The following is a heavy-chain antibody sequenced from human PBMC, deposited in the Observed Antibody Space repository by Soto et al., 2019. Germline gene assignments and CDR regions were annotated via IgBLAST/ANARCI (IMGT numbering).Heavy chain of an antibody. CDR3: AKSQTTGWYGRIAS. CDR2: ILYDGSDK. Sequence: QVQLVESGGGVVQPGRSLRLSCAASGFSFSNYGMHWVRQAPGKGLEWVAVILYDGSDKYYADSVRGRFTISRDNSRNTVHLQMNSLRTEDSAMYYCAKSQTTGWYGRIASWGQGTLVTVSS. D-gene: IGHD6-19*01. J-gene: IGHJ4*02. V-gene: IGHV3-30*18. CDR1: GFSFSNYG.